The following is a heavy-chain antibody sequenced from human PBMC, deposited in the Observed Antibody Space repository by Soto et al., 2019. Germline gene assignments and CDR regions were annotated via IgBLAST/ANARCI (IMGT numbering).Heavy chain of an antibody. CDR1: GFTFSSYE. Sequence: GGSLRLSCAASGFTFSSYEMNWVRQAPGKGLEWVSYISSSGSTIYYADSVKGRFTISRDNAKNSLYLQMNSLRAEDTAVYYCARDRYDSSGYPFDYWGQGTLVTVS. CDR3: ARDRYDSSGYPFDY. V-gene: IGHV3-48*03. J-gene: IGHJ4*02. CDR2: ISSSGSTI. D-gene: IGHD3-22*01.